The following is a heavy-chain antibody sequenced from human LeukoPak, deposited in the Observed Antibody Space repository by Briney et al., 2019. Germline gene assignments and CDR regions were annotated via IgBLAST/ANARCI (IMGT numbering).Heavy chain of an antibody. CDR2: IYYSGST. CDR1: GGSISSYY. D-gene: IGHD3-22*01. V-gene: IGHV4-39*07. Sequence: SETLSLTCTVSGGSISSYYWGWIRQPPGRGLEWIGSIYYSGSTYYNPSLKSRVTISVDTSKNQFSLKLSSVTAADTAVYYCARDLMSSPHYYDSVAGIDYWGQGTLVTGSS. J-gene: IGHJ4*02. CDR3: ARDLMSSPHYYDSVAGIDY.